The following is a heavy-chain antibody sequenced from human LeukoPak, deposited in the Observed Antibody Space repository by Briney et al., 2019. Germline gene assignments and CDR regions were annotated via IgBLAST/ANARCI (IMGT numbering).Heavy chain of an antibody. V-gene: IGHV4-59*01. CDR3: ARGAYCSTTSCYYFDY. CDR2: IYYSGST. Sequence: PSETLSLTRTVSGGSISSYYWSWIRQPPGKGLEWIGYIYYSGSTNYNPSLKSRVTISLDTSKNQFSLKLSSVTAADTAVYYCARGAYCSTTSCYYFDYWGQGTLVTVSS. CDR1: GGSISSYY. J-gene: IGHJ4*02. D-gene: IGHD2-2*01.